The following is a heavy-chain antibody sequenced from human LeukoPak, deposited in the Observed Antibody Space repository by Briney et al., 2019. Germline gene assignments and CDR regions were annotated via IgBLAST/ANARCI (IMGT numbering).Heavy chain of an antibody. CDR1: GGSISSGSYY. J-gene: IGHJ3*01. CDR3: ARQNIVVVPGAIPGDAFDV. CDR2: IYTSGST. D-gene: IGHD2-2*02. V-gene: IGHV4-61*02. Sequence: PSETLSLTCTVSGGSISSGSYYWSWIRQPAGKGLEWIGRIYTSGSTNYNPSLKSRVTISVDTSKNQFSLKLSSVTAADTAVFYCARQNIVVVPGAIPGDAFDVWGQGTMVSVSS.